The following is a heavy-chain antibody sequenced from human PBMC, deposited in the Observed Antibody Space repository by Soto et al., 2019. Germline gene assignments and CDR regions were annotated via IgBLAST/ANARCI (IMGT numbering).Heavy chain of an antibody. Sequence: GGSLRLSCAASGFSFSNHGMQWVRQAPSKGLEWVAVISYDGNVKYYTDSVKGRFTISRDNSQSTLFLQMDSLRPEDAAVYYCAKDLKVSGGFHGSLNYYYGMDVWGQGTTVTVSS. CDR2: ISYDGNVK. CDR3: AKDLKVSGGFHGSLNYYYGMDV. J-gene: IGHJ6*02. V-gene: IGHV3-30*18. D-gene: IGHD3-10*01. CDR1: GFSFSNHG.